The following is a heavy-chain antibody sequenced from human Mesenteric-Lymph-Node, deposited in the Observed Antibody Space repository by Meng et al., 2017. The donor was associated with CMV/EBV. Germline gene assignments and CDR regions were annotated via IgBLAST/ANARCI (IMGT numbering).Heavy chain of an antibody. D-gene: IGHD3-9*01. Sequence: GGSLRLSCAATGFTVSGNYMSWVRQAPGKGLEWVSVIHSGANTYYADSVKGRFTISRDNSKNTLYLQMNSLRAEDTAVYYCARGHYDILTGWNFRMDVWGQGTTVTAP. J-gene: IGHJ6*02. V-gene: IGHV3-66*02. CDR1: GFTVSGNY. CDR3: ARGHYDILTGWNFRMDV. CDR2: IHSGANT.